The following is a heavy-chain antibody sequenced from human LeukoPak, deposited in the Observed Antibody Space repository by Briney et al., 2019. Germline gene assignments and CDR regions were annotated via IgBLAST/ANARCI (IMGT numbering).Heavy chain of an antibody. CDR3: AKDPNGDYIGTFDV. Sequence: GGSLRLSCAASGFTFSSYWMSWVRQAPGKGLDWVANIKEDGSEKYYVDSVKGRFTISRDNSKNTLYLQMNSLRAEDTAVYYCAKDPNGDYIGTFDVWGQGTMVAVSS. CDR2: IKEDGSEK. CDR1: GFTFSSYW. V-gene: IGHV3-7*03. D-gene: IGHD4-17*01. J-gene: IGHJ3*01.